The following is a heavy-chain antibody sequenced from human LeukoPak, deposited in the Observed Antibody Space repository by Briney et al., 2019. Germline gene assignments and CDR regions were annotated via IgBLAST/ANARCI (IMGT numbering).Heavy chain of an antibody. CDR1: GGTFSSYA. Sequence: GASVKVSCKASGGTFSSYAISWVRQAPGQGLEWMGGIIPILGTANYAQKFQGRVTITADESTSTAYMELRSLRSDDTAVYYCAREDRFRDDYWGQGTLVTVSS. V-gene: IGHV1-69*13. CDR2: IIPILGTA. CDR3: AREDRFRDDY. J-gene: IGHJ4*02.